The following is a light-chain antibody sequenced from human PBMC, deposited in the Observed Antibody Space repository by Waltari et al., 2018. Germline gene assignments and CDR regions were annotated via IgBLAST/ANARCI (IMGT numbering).Light chain of an antibody. CDR3: SSYSTNSAHV. CDR1: SSDIGGYNY. V-gene: IGLV2-14*03. J-gene: IGLJ1*01. CDR2: DVS. Sequence: QSALTQPASVSGSPGQSITISCTGTSSDIGGYNYVSWYQQHPGKAPKLFIYDVSKRPSGVSNRFSGSKSGNTASLRISGLQADDEAEYYCSSYSTNSAHVFGTGTKVTFL.